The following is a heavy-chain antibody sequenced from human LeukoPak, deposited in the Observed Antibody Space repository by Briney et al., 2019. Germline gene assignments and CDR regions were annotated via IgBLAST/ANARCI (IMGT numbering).Heavy chain of an antibody. CDR2: ISGDKGNT. V-gene: IGHV1-18*01. J-gene: IGHJ4*02. D-gene: IGHD3-3*01. CDR3: ATAGRRLLGVLIPLSFDY. CDR1: GYTFISYG. Sequence: GASVKVSCKASGYTFISYGISWVRQAPGQGPEWMGWISGDKGNTNYAQKFQGRLTMTRDMSTSTVYMELSSLRSEDTALYYCATAGRRLLGVLIPLSFDYWGQGTLVTVSS.